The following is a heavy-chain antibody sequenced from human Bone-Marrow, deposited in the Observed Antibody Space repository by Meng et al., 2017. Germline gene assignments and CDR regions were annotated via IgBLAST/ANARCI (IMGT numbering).Heavy chain of an antibody. V-gene: IGHV4-34*01. CDR1: GGSFSGYY. D-gene: IGHD1-7*01. CDR3: ARGVVRNWNYLP. Sequence: QVQLRESGPALVKPSETLSLTCAVYGGSFSGYYWSWIRQPPGKGLEWIGEINHSGSTNYNPSLKSRVTISVDTSKNQFSLKLSSVTAADTAVYYCARGVVRNWNYLPWGQGTLVTVSS. J-gene: IGHJ5*02. CDR2: INHSGST.